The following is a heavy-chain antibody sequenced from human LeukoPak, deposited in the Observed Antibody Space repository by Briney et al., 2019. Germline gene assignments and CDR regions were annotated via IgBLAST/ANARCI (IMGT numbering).Heavy chain of an antibody. CDR3: ARRGYCSGGSCYSFDY. CDR2: IYPGDSDT. D-gene: IGHD2-15*01. CDR1: GYSFTSYW. Sequence: GESLKISCKGSGYSFTSYWIGWVGQMPGKGLEWMGIIYPGDSDTSYSPSFQGQVTISADKSISTAYLQWSSLKASDTAMYYCARRGYCSGGSCYSFDYWGQGTLVTVSS. V-gene: IGHV5-51*01. J-gene: IGHJ4*02.